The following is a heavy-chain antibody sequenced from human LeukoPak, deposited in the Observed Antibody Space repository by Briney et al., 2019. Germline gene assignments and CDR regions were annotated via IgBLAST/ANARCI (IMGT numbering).Heavy chain of an antibody. CDR2: IAGNSTTI. CDR3: AKDLRPDGLYDFDS. J-gene: IGHJ4*02. V-gene: IGHV3-23*01. D-gene: IGHD5/OR15-5a*01. CDR1: GFTFSTYA. Sequence: GGSLRLSCAASGFTFSTYAMNWVRQAPGRGLEWVSVIAGNSTTIRYADSVKGRFTISRDNSKNTVFLQMNSLKVEDTALYYCAKDLRPDGLYDFDSWGQGTLVTVSS.